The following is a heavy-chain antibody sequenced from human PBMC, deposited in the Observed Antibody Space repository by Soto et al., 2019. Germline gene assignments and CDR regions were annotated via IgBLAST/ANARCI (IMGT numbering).Heavy chain of an antibody. V-gene: IGHV3-33*01. D-gene: IGHD3-10*01. Sequence: GGSLRLSCAASGFTFSSYGMHWVRQAPGKGLEWVAVIWYDGSNKYYADSVKGRFTISRDNSKNTLYLQMNSLRAEDTAVYYCASLTEPYYGSGSYYTAPGDDAFDSWGQGTMVTVSS. J-gene: IGHJ3*02. CDR2: IWYDGSNK. CDR3: ASLTEPYYGSGSYYTAPGDDAFDS. CDR1: GFTFSSYG.